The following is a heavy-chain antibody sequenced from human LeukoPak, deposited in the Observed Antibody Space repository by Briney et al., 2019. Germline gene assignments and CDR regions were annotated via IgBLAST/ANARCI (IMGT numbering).Heavy chain of an antibody. CDR3: ASSHDSSGND. CDR2: IKYDGSLK. Sequence: GGSLRLSCVASGFSFSSYWMAWVRQAPGKGLEWVANIKYDGSLKFYVDSVKGRFTISRDNAKNSLYLEMNSLRADDTAVYFCASSHDSSGNDWGQGTMVTVSS. J-gene: IGHJ4*02. CDR1: GFSFSSYW. D-gene: IGHD3-22*01. V-gene: IGHV3-7*01.